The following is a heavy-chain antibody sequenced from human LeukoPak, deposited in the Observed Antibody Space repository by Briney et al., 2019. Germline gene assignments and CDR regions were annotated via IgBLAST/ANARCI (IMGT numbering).Heavy chain of an antibody. V-gene: IGHV4-39*01. D-gene: IGHD3-3*01. Sequence: SETLSLTCTVSGGSISSYYWGWIRQPPGKGLEGIGSIYYSGSTYYNPSLKSRVTISVDTSKNQFSLKLSSVTAADTAVYYCASAGNRGDPFDFSAFDIWGQGTMVTVSS. CDR1: GGSISSYY. CDR2: IYYSGST. CDR3: ASAGNRGDPFDFSAFDI. J-gene: IGHJ3*02.